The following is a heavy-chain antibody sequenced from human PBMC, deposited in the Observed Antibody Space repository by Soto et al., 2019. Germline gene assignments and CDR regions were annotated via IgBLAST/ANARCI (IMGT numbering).Heavy chain of an antibody. J-gene: IGHJ3*02. CDR1: GFTFSDYY. D-gene: IGHD6-19*01. CDR2: ISSSGSTI. V-gene: IGHV3-11*01. Sequence: GGSLRLSCAASGFTFSDYYMSWIRQAPGKGLEWVSYISSSGSTIYYADSVKGRFTISRDNAKNSLYLQMNSLRAEDTAVYYCARDARQPYSSGWYRDAFDIWGQGTMVTVSS. CDR3: ARDARQPYSSGWYRDAFDI.